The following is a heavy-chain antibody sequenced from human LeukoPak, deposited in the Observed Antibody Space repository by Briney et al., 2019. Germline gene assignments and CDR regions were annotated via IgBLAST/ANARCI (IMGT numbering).Heavy chain of an antibody. CDR2: IKQDGSEK. J-gene: IGHJ5*02. V-gene: IGHV3-7*03. CDR3: ALELGYP. Sequence: QPGGSLRLSCAASGFTFGNFWMSWVRQAPGKGLEWVANIKQDGSEKHYVDSVKGRFTISRDNAKNSLYLQMNSLRAEDTALYYCALELGYPWGQGTLVTVSS. CDR1: GFTFGNFW. D-gene: IGHD3-3*01.